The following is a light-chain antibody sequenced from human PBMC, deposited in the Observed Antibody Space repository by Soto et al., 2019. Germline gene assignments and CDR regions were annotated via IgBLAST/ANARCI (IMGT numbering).Light chain of an antibody. V-gene: IGKV1-39*01. J-gene: IGKJ4*01. CDR1: QSIGTC. Sequence: DIQMTQSPSSLSASVGDRVTITCRASQSIGTCLNWYQQRPGKAPSLLIYAASNLKSEVPSRFSGSGSGTDVTLTISSRQGEVFACYYCQQSYSSPRTFGGGTKVEIK. CDR3: QQSYSSPRT. CDR2: AAS.